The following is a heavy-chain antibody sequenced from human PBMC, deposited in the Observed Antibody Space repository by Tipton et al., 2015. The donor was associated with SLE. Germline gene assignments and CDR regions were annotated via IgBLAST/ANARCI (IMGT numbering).Heavy chain of an antibody. D-gene: IGHD1-26*01. V-gene: IGHV3-30*03. J-gene: IGHJ4*02. CDR1: GFEFSAYG. CDR2: VSYDGSSK. CDR3: ARCGGPYSTDWYADY. Sequence: SLRLSCVGSGFEFSAYGMHWVRQAPDKGLEWVAVVSYDGSSKYYADSVKGRFDISRDNSKNTLSLQMHSLRPEDTAVYSCARCGGPYSTDWYADYWGQGTLVTVSS.